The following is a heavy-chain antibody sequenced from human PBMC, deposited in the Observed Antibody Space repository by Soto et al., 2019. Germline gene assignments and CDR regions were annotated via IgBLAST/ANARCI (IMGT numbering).Heavy chain of an antibody. CDR1: GFTFSSYD. Sequence: GGSVRLSCAASGFTFSSYDMHWVRQATGKSLEWVSAIGTAGDTYYPGSVKGRFTISRENAKNSLYLQMNSLRAGDTAVYYCARGSGYDYNYYYGMDVWGQGTTVTVSS. V-gene: IGHV3-13*01. CDR3: ARGSGYDYNYYYGMDV. CDR2: IGTAGDT. D-gene: IGHD5-12*01. J-gene: IGHJ6*02.